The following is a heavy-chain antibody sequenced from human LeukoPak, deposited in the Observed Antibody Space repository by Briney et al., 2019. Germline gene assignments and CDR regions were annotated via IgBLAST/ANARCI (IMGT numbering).Heavy chain of an antibody. CDR1: GYIFTGYY. D-gene: IGHD3-10*01. J-gene: IGHJ4*02. V-gene: IGHV1-2*02. CDR2: INPNSGGT. CDR3: AREVKVLWFGTQDY. Sequence: PVASVKVSCKASGYIFTGYYMHWVRQAPGQGLEWMGWINPNSGGTNYAQKFQGRVTMTRDTSISTAYMELSRLRSDDTAVYYCAREVKVLWFGTQDYWGQGTLVTVSS.